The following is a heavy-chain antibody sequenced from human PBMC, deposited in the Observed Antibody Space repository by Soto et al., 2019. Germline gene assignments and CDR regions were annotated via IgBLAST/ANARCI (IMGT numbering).Heavy chain of an antibody. D-gene: IGHD3-22*01. J-gene: IGHJ3*02. Sequence: GESLKISCKGSGYSFTSYWIGWVRQMPGKGLEWMGRIDPSDSYTNYSPSFQGHVTISADKSISTAYLQWSSLKASDTAMYYCARLGYYYDSSADAFDIWGQGTMVTVSS. CDR2: IDPSDSYT. CDR1: GYSFTSYW. CDR3: ARLGYYYDSSADAFDI. V-gene: IGHV5-10-1*01.